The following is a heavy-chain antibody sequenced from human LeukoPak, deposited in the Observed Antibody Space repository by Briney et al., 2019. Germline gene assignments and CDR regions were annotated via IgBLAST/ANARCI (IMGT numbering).Heavy chain of an antibody. D-gene: IGHD3-16*01. CDR3: ATEYVRTHYFDW. CDR1: GYNLNTYH. J-gene: IGHJ4*02. V-gene: IGHV1-46*02. CDR2: ITSTGTTT. Sequence: ASVKVSCKASGYNLNTYHMHWVRQAPGQGLEWMGVITSTGTTTICAQKFQGRVTMTRDTSTSTVYMDLSSLRSDDTAVYYCATEYVRTHYFDWWGQGTLVTVSS.